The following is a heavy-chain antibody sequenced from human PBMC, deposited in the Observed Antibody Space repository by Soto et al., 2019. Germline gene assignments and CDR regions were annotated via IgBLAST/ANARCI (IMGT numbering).Heavy chain of an antibody. CDR3: ARVPRSRSGWSTYYFDC. V-gene: IGHV3-23*01. CDR1: GFPFSSYA. J-gene: IGHJ4*02. Sequence: GGSLRLSCAASGFPFSSYAMSWVRQAPGKGLEWVSAISGNGVNTYYADSVKGRFTISRDNSKNTLSLQMSSLRAEDTAIYYCARVPRSRSGWSTYYFDCWGQGTLVTVSS. CDR2: ISGNGVNT. D-gene: IGHD6-19*01.